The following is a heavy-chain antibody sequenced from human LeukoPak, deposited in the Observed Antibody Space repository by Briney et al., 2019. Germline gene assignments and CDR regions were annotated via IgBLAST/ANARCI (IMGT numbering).Heavy chain of an antibody. V-gene: IGHV4-61*02. CDR1: GGSISSGSYY. D-gene: IGHD3-9*01. CDR3: ARTLTACFDY. J-gene: IGHJ4*02. Sequence: SQTLSLTCTVSGGSISSGSYYWSWIRQPAGKGLEWIGRIYTSGSTNYNPSLKSRVTISVDTSKNQFSLKLSSVTAADTAVYYCARTLTACFDYWGQGTLVTVSS. CDR2: IYTSGST.